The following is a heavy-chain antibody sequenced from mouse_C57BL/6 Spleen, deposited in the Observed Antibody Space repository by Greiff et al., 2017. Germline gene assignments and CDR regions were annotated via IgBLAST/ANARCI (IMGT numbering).Heavy chain of an antibody. CDR1: GFSFNTYA. CDR2: IRSKSNNYAT. CDR3: VGQGRAYYSKGGAMDY. V-gene: IGHV10-1*01. Sequence: EVKLMESGGGLVQPKGSLKLSCAASGFSFNTYAMNWVRQAPGKGLEWVARIRSKSNNYATYYADSVKDRFTISRDDSESMLYLQMKNLKTEDTAMYCCVGQGRAYYSKGGAMDYWGQGPSAPVSS. J-gene: IGHJ4*01. D-gene: IGHD2-5*01.